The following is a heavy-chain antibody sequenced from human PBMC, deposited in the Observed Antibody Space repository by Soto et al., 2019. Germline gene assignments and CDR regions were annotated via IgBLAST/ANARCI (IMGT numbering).Heavy chain of an antibody. D-gene: IGHD6-6*01. CDR2: VHDTGTT. CDR1: GGSVSSGGNY. J-gene: IGHJ4*02. CDR3: ARGLSSPSAAGV. V-gene: IGHV4-39*01. Sequence: QLQLQESGPGLVKPSETLSLTCAVSGGSVSSGGNYWGWIRQSPGKGLEWIGSVHDTGTTHYNPSLTSRVTISVYTSKNQFFLNVNSVTAADTAAYYCARGLSSPSAAGVWGQGTLVTVSS.